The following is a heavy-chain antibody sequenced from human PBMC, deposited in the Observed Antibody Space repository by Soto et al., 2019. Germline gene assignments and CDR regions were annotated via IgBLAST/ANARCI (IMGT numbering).Heavy chain of an antibody. D-gene: IGHD3-10*01. V-gene: IGHV3-48*02. CDR1: GFTFSSYS. CDR3: ARDPAVDTVVRGSKQYGMDV. J-gene: IGHJ6*02. Sequence: GGSLRLSCAASGFTFSSYSMNWVRQAPGKGLEWVSYISSSSSTIYYADSVKGRFTISRDNAKNSLYLQMNSLRDEDTAVYYCARDPAVDTVVRGSKQYGMDVWGQGTTVTVSS. CDR2: ISSSSSTI.